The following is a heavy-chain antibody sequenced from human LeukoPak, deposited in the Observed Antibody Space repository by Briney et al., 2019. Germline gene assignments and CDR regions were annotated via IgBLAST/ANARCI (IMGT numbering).Heavy chain of an antibody. CDR2: IYYSGST. D-gene: IGHD3-22*01. J-gene: IGHJ4*02. CDR3: ARRRDYYDSSGYYLNNFDY. Sequence: PSETLSLTCTVSGGSISSSSYYWGWLRQPPGKGLEWIGSIYYSGSTYYNPSLKSRVTISVDTSKNQFSLKLSSVTAADTAVYYCARRRDYYDSSGYYLNNFDYWGQGTLVTVSS. CDR1: GGSISSSSYY. V-gene: IGHV4-39*01.